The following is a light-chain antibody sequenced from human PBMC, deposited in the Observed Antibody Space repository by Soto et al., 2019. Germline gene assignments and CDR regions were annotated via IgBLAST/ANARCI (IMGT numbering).Light chain of an antibody. J-gene: IGKJ2*01. CDR1: QTIGSW. V-gene: IGKV1-5*03. Sequence: DIQLTQFPSTLSASIGDRVTITCRATQTIGSWLAWYQQKPGKAPKLLIYRASSLETGVPSRFSGSGSGTEFTLTISSLQPDDLASYYCQEYKSYSPYTFGQGTRLEIK. CDR3: QEYKSYSPYT. CDR2: RAS.